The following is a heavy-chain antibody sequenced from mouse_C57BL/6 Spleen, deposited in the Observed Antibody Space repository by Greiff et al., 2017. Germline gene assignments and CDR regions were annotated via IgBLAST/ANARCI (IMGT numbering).Heavy chain of an antibody. CDR1: GYTFTEYT. Sequence: VQLQQSGAELVKPGASVKLSCKASGYTFTEYTIHWVKQRSGQGLEWIGWFYPGSGSIKYNEKFKDKATLTADKSSSTVYMELRRLTSEDSAVYFCARQNTDYYGSSYWYFDVWGTGTTVTVSS. J-gene: IGHJ1*03. CDR2: FYPGSGSI. D-gene: IGHD1-1*01. CDR3: ARQNTDYYGSSYWYFDV. V-gene: IGHV1-62-2*01.